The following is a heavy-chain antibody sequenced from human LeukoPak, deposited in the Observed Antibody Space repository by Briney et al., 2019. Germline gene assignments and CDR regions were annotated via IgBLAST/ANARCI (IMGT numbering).Heavy chain of an antibody. CDR3: ARDMHSSYEY. Sequence: GGSLRLSCAASGFTFSAYWMSWLRQAPGRGLEWVASIKQDGGEKYYVDSVMGRFTISKDNAKNSLYLQMNSLRAEDTAVYYCARDMHSSYEYWGQGTLVSVSS. D-gene: IGHD2-2*01. CDR1: GFTFSAYW. J-gene: IGHJ4*02. V-gene: IGHV3-7*05. CDR2: IKQDGGEK.